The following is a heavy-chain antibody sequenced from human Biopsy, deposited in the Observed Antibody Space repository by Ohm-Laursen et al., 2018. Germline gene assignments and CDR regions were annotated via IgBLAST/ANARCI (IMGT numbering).Heavy chain of an antibody. CDR2: IYYTGHT. V-gene: IGHV4-59*01. D-gene: IGHD7-27*01. Sequence: SQTLSLTCTVSGGSIKSYYWNWIRQSPGKGLEWSGFIYYTGHTNYNPSLKSRATISLDPSKNQFSLKVISVTAADTAVYYCARLTGDPSYWGQGILVTVPS. CDR3: ARLTGDPSY. CDR1: GGSIKSYY. J-gene: IGHJ4*02.